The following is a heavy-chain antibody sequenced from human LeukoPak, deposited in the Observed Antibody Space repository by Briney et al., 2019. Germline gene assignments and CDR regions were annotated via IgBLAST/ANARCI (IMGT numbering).Heavy chain of an antibody. V-gene: IGHV3-30-3*01. CDR1: GFTFNDCA. CDR3: ARDTSGYPFDY. CDR2: ISYDGSNK. Sequence: PGRSLRLSCAASGFTFNDCAMHWVRQAPGKGLEWVAVISYDGSNKYYADSVKGRFTISRDNSKNTLYLQMNSLRAEDTAVYFCARDTSGYPFDYWGQGTLVTVSS. D-gene: IGHD3-3*01. J-gene: IGHJ4*02.